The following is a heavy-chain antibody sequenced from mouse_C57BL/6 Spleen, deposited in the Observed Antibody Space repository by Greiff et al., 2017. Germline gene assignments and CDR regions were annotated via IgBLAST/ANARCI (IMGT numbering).Heavy chain of an antibody. V-gene: IGHV1-31*01. J-gene: IGHJ4*01. CDR1: GYSFTGSY. CDR3: ARSPWGKGEYAMDY. D-gene: IGHD4-1*01. Sequence: DVQLQESGPELVKPGASVKISCKASGYSFTGSYMHWVKQSHGNILDWIGYIYPYNGVSSYNQKFKGKDTLTVDKSSSTDYMELRSLTSEDSAVYYCARSPWGKGEYAMDYWGQGTSVTVSS. CDR2: IYPYNGVS.